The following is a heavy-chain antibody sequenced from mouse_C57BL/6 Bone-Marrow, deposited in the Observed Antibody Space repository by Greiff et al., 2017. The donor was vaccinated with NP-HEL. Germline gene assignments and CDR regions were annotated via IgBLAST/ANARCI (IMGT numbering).Heavy chain of an antibody. Sequence: EVQVVESGGGLVKPGGSLKLSCAASGFTFSDYGMHWVRQAPEKGLEWVAYISSGSSTIYYADTVKGRFTISRDNAKNTLFLQMTRLRSEDTAMYYCARFYYDYDYFYWYFDVWGTGTTVTVSS. CDR1: GFTFSDYG. D-gene: IGHD2-4*01. V-gene: IGHV5-17*01. CDR2: ISSGSSTI. CDR3: ARFYYDYDYFYWYFDV. J-gene: IGHJ1*03.